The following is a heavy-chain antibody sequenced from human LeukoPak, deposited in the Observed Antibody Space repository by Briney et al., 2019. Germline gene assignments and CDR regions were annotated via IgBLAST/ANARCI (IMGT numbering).Heavy chain of an antibody. CDR1: GFTISNYW. V-gene: IGHV3-7*01. Sequence: GSLRLSCAASGFTISNYWMTWVRQAPGKGLEWVANIKQDGSEKYYVDSVKGRFTISRDNAKNSLYLQMNSLRAEDTAVYYCATDPPLSWGQGTLVTVSS. CDR3: ATDPPLS. J-gene: IGHJ4*02. CDR2: IKQDGSEK.